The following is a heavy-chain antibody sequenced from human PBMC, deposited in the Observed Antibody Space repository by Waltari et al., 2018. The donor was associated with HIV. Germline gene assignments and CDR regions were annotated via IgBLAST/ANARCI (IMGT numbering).Heavy chain of an antibody. V-gene: IGHV3-73*01. Sequence: EVQLVESGGGLVQPGGSLKPSGAASGFSFSGCAMHWVRQASGKGLEWVGRIRGKPNSYATAYAESLKGRFTISRDDSKNTAYLQMNSLKTEDTAVYYCTKSVGDSARGWFDPWGQGTLVTVSS. J-gene: IGHJ5*02. CDR3: TKSVGDSARGWFDP. CDR1: GFSFSGCA. CDR2: IRGKPNSYAT. D-gene: IGHD4-17*01.